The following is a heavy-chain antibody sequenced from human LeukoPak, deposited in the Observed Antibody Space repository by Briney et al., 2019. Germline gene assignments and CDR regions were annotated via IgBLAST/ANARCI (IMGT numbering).Heavy chain of an antibody. Sequence: SQTLSLTCAISGDSVSSNSAAWNWIRQSPSRGLEWLGRTYYRSKWYNDYAVSVKSRITINPDTSKNQFSLQLNSVTPEDTAVYHCARDEWDSSSWRTYYYYGMDVWGQGTTVTVSS. CDR2: TYYRSKWYN. V-gene: IGHV6-1*01. CDR1: GDSVSSNSAA. CDR3: ARDEWDSSSWRTYYYYGMDV. D-gene: IGHD6-13*01. J-gene: IGHJ6*02.